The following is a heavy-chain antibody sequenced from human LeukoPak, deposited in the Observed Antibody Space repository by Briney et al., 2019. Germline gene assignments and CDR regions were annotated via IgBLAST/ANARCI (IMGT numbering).Heavy chain of an antibody. CDR1: GYTFTSYD. J-gene: IGHJ4*02. V-gene: IGHV1-8*01. Sequence: VASVKVSCKASGYTFTSYDINWVRQATGQGLEWMGWMNPNSGNTGYTQKFPGRVTMTRNTSISTAYMELSSLRSDDTAVYYCARDRSYYYDSSGYYFLWGQGTLVTVSS. CDR2: MNPNSGNT. D-gene: IGHD3-22*01. CDR3: ARDRSYYYDSSGYYFL.